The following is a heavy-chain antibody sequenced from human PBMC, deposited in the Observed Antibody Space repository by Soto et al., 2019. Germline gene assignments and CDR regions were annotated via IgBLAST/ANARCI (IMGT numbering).Heavy chain of an antibody. V-gene: IGHV4-59*08. D-gene: IGHD3-10*01. J-gene: IGHJ4*02. CDR2: IYYSGST. Sequence: QVQLQESGPGLVKPSETLSLTCTVSGGSISSYYWSWIRKPPGKGLEWMGYIYYSGSTNYNHYLKSPVTLYVDTSKNQFSLKLSSLTAADTAVYYCARQFPGPFGSGSDFDYWGQGTLVTVSS. CDR1: GGSISSYY. CDR3: ARQFPGPFGSGSDFDY.